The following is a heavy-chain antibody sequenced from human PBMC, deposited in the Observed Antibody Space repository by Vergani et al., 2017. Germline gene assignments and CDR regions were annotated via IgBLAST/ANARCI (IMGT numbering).Heavy chain of an antibody. D-gene: IGHD3-10*01. Sequence: QVQLQQWGAGLLKPSETLSLTCAVYGGSFSGYYWSWIRQPPGKGLEWIGEIYHSGSTNYNPSLKSRVTISVDTSKNQFSLKLSSVTAADTAVYYCARKFGPDWYFDLWGRGTLVTVSS. V-gene: IGHV4-34*01. CDR2: IYHSGST. CDR1: GGSFSGYY. CDR3: ARKFGPDWYFDL. J-gene: IGHJ2*01.